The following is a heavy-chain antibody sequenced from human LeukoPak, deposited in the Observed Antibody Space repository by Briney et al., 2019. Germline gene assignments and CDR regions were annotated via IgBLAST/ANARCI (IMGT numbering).Heavy chain of an antibody. CDR2: IWYDGSNK. CDR1: GFSFSTYA. CDR3: ARDLVTGFGELLNYFDY. D-gene: IGHD3-10*01. V-gene: IGHV3-33*01. Sequence: GRSLRLSCAASGFSFSTYAMHWVRQAPGKGLEWVAVIWYDGSNKYYADSVKGRFTISGDNSKNTLYLQMNSLRAEDTAVYYCARDLVTGFGELLNYFDYWGQGTLVTVSS. J-gene: IGHJ4*02.